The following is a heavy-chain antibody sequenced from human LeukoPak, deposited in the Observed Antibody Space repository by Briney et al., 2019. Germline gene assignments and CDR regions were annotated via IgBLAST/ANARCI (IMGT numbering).Heavy chain of an antibody. CDR3: ARPYSSTWYGVFDI. CDR2: IYYSGTT. J-gene: IGHJ3*02. Sequence: SETLSLTCTVSGGSISSDYWSWIRQSPGKGLEWIGYIYYSGTTSYNPSLKSRVTISVDTSKNQFSLKLSSVTAADTAVYYCARPYSSTWYGVFDIWGQGTMVTVSS. D-gene: IGHD6-13*01. CDR1: GGSISSDY. V-gene: IGHV4-59*08.